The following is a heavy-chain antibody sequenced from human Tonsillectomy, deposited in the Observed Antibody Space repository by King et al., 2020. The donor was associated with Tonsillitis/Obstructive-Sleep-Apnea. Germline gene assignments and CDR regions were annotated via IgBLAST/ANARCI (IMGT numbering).Heavy chain of an antibody. CDR3: ARQVSSSLRFWDY. CDR2: IYPGDSAT. CDR1: GYSFTSYW. V-gene: IGHV5-51*01. Sequence: VQLVESGAEVKKPGESLKISCKGSGYSFTSYWIGWVRQMPGKGLEWMWIIYPGDSATRYSPSFQGQVTISADKSISAAYLQWSSLTASDTAMYYCARQVSSSLRFWDYWGQGTLVTVSS. J-gene: IGHJ4*02. D-gene: IGHD6-6*01.